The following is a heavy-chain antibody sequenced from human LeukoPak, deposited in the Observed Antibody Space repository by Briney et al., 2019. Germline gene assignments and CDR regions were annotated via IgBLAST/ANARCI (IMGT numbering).Heavy chain of an antibody. CDR3: ATEVTTRYFDY. J-gene: IGHJ4*02. D-gene: IGHD4-17*01. CDR1: GGTFSSYA. V-gene: IGHV1-24*01. CDR2: FDPEDGET. Sequence: ASVKVSCKASGGTFSSYAISWVRQAPGKGLEWMGGFDPEDGETIYAQKFQGRVTMTEDTSTDTAYMELSSLRSEDTAVYYCATEVTTRYFDYWGQGTLVTVSS.